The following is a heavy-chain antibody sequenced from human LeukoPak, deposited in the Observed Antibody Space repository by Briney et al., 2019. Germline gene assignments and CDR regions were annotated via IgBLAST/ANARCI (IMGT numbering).Heavy chain of an antibody. CDR3: ASNFGYSSNWFYY. CDR1: GFTFSSDA. Sequence: QTGGSLRLSCIGTGFTFSSDAMGWVRQAPGKGLEWVSGISGSGGSTYYADSVKGRFTISRDNSKNTLYLQMNSLRAEDTAVYYCASNFGYSSNWFYYWGQGTLVTVSS. CDR2: ISGSGGST. D-gene: IGHD6-13*01. V-gene: IGHV3-23*01. J-gene: IGHJ4*02.